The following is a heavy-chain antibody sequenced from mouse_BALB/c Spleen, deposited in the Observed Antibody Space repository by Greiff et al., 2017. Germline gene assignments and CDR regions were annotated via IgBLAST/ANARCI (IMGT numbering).Heavy chain of an antibody. CDR3: ARDTLHYYGSSPFAY. V-gene: IGHV7-3*02. D-gene: IGHD1-1*01. J-gene: IGHJ3*01. CDR1: GFTFTDYY. CDR2: IRNKANGYTT. Sequence: EVKVVESGGGLVQPGGSLRLSCATSGFTFTDYYMSWVRQPPGKALEWLGFIRNKANGYTTEYSASVKGRFTISRDNSQSILYLQMNTLRAEDSATYYCARDTLHYYGSSPFAYWGQGTLVTVSA.